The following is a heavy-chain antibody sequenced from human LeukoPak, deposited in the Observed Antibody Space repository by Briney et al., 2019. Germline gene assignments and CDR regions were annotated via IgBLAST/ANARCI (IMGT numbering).Heavy chain of an antibody. CDR3: ARDDSTTYYAY. J-gene: IGHJ4*02. CDR1: GYSISSGYY. CDR2: IYHSGST. Sequence: PSETLSLTCTVSGYSISSGYYWGWIRQPPGKGLEWIGSIYHSGSTYYNPSLKSRVTISADTSKNQFSLKLRSVTAADTSFYYCARDDSTTYYAYWGQGTLVTVSS. V-gene: IGHV4-38-2*02. D-gene: IGHD3-16*01.